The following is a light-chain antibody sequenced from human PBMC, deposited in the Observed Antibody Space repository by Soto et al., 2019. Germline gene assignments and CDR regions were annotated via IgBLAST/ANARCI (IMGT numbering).Light chain of an antibody. CDR2: AAS. Sequence: GDRVTITCRASKSISSYLXXYXXKXGXXXKXXXYAASSLQSGVPSRFSGSGSGTDFTLTISRVEAEDVGVYYCMQALQTPPAFGQGTRLEIK. CDR1: KSISSY. CDR3: MQALQTPPA. V-gene: IGKV1-39*02. J-gene: IGKJ5*01.